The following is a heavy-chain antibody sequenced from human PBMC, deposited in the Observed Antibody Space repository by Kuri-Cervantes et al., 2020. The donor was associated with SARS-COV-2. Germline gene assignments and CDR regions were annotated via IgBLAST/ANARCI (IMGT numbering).Heavy chain of an antibody. Sequence: SQTLSLTCVVSGASITSGGYSWSWVRQPPGEGLEWIGFIYPGGSTSYNPPLKSRVTISLETSKNQFSLNLSSVTAADTAVYYCARGEWDVVLDWGQGTLVTVSS. J-gene: IGHJ4*02. CDR3: ARGEWDVVLD. D-gene: IGHD1-26*01. CDR2: IYPGGST. CDR1: GASITSGGYS. V-gene: IGHV4-30-2*01.